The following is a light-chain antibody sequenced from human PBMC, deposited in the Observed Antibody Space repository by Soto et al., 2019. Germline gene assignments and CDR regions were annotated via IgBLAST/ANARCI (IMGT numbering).Light chain of an antibody. CDR3: AASHDSRNGWV. J-gene: IGLJ3*02. CDR1: SSNIGSNT. Sequence: QSVLTQPPSMSGTPGQRVTISCSGSSSNIGSNTVNWYQQLPGTAPKLLIYSSDQRPSGVPDRVSGSKSGTSASLAISGLQPEDEADYYCAASHDSRNGWVLGGGTKLTVL. CDR2: SSD. V-gene: IGLV1-44*01.